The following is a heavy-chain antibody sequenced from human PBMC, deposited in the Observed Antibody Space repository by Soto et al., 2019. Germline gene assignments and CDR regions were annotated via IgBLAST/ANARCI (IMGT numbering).Heavy chain of an antibody. CDR3: AKDVGSGSYYSYSYFDL. V-gene: IGHV3-9*01. CDR2: ISWNGGSI. Sequence: EVQLVESGGGLVQPGRSLRLSCAASGFTLDDYAMHWVRQAPGKGLEWVSVISWNGGSIGYADSVRGRFTISRDNAKNSLYLQMTSLRTEDTAFYYCAKDVGSGSYYSYSYFDLWGRGTLVTDSS. CDR1: GFTLDDYA. D-gene: IGHD3-10*01. J-gene: IGHJ2*01.